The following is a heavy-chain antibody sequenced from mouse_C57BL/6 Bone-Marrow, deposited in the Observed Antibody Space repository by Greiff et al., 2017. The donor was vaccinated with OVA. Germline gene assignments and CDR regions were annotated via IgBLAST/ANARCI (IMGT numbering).Heavy chain of an antibody. D-gene: IGHD3-2*02. CDR1: GYTFTDYY. J-gene: IGHJ2*01. Sequence: VQLKQSGPELVKPGASVKISCKASGYTFTDYYMNWVKQSHGKSLEWIGDINPNNGGTSYKQKFKGKATLTVDKSSSTAYMELRSLTSEDSAVYYCARRGSSGYGYWGQGTTLTVSS. CDR2: INPNNGGT. CDR3: ARRGSSGYGY. V-gene: IGHV1-26*01.